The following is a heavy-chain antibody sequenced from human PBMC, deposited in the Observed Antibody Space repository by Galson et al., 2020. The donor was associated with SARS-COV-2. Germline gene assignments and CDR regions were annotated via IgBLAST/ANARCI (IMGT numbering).Heavy chain of an antibody. J-gene: IGHJ6*02. CDR2: IYYSGST. CDR1: GGSISSSSYY. D-gene: IGHD1-7*01. CDR3: ARHYKELELFYYYYGMDV. Sequence: SETLSLTCTVSGGSISSSSYYWGWIRQPPGKGLEWIGSIYYSGSTYYNPSLKSRVTISVDTSKNQFSLKLSSVTAADTAVYYCARHYKELELFYYYYGMDVWGQGTTVTVSS. V-gene: IGHV4-39*01.